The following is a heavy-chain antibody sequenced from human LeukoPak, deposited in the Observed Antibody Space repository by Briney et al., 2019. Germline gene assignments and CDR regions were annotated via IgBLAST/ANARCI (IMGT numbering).Heavy chain of an antibody. Sequence: GGSLRLSCVASGFSLSTYDMYWVRQAPGKGLEYVSAITSNGGTTYYANSVKGRFTISRDNSKNTLYLQMGSLRTEDMAVYYCARGYCSSTSCTNDYWGQGTLVTVSS. CDR3: ARGYCSSTSCTNDY. J-gene: IGHJ4*02. D-gene: IGHD2-2*01. V-gene: IGHV3-64*01. CDR1: GFSLSTYD. CDR2: ITSNGGTT.